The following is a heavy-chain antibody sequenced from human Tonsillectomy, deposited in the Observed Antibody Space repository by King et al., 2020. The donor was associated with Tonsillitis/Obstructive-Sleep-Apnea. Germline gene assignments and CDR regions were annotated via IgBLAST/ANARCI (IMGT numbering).Heavy chain of an antibody. CDR3: AKDRSSSWTFDY. D-gene: IGHD6-13*01. V-gene: IGHV3-30*18. Sequence: VQLVESGGGVVQPGRSLRLSCAASGFTFSSYGMHWVRQAPGKGLEWVAIISYDGSKIYYADSVKGRFTISRDNSKNTLYLQMNSLRGEDTAVYYCAKDRSSSWTFDYWGQGPLVTVSS. CDR1: GFTFSSYG. CDR2: ISYDGSKI. J-gene: IGHJ4*02.